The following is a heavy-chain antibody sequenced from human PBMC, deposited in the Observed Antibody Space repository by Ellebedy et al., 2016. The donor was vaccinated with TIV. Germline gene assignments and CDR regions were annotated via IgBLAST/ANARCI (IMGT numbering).Heavy chain of an antibody. CDR1: GFSFSNYG. CDR3: TRETNPSPGAVAGTGFDC. V-gene: IGHV3-30*02. Sequence: GESLKISCVASGFSFSNYGMHWVRQAPGTGLEWVAFQRFDGRNEYNGDSVKGRFFISRDVSKNTLFLQMNRLRAEDTAMYYCTRETNPSPGAVAGTGFDCWGQGALVICSS. J-gene: IGHJ4*02. CDR2: QRFDGRNE. D-gene: IGHD6-19*01.